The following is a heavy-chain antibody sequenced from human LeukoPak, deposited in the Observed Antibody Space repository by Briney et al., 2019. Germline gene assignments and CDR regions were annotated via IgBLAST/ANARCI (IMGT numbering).Heavy chain of an antibody. CDR2: IYPGDSDT. Sequence: GESLKISCKGSGYSFTSYWIGWVRQMPGKGLEWMGIIYPGDSDTRYSPSFQGQVTISADKSISTAYLQWSSLKASDTAMYYCAREAWLQRRNYFDYWAREPWSPSPQ. J-gene: IGHJ4*02. V-gene: IGHV5-51*01. D-gene: IGHD5-24*01. CDR1: GYSFTSYW. CDR3: AREAWLQRRNYFDY.